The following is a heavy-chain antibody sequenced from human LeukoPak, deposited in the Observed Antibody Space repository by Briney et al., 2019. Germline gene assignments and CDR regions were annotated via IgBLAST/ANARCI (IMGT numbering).Heavy chain of an antibody. CDR2: IYYSGST. J-gene: IGHJ4*02. Sequence: NPSETLSLTCTVSGGFISSRSYFWGWIRQPPGTGLEWIGTIYYSGSTYYNPSLKSRVTISVDTSKNQFSLKLSSVTAADTAVYYCASLHYPGSGSFPDYWGQGTLVTVSS. CDR1: GGFISSRSYF. D-gene: IGHD3-10*01. CDR3: ASLHYPGSGSFPDY. V-gene: IGHV4-39*01.